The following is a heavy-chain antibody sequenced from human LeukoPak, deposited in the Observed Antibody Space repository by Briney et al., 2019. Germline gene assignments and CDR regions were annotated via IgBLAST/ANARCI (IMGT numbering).Heavy chain of an antibody. V-gene: IGHV3-23*01. CDR1: GFTFTTYT. J-gene: IGHJ4*02. CDR3: AKDKSPWAYYFDY. D-gene: IGHD1-26*01. Sequence: GGCLRLSCAASGFTFTTYTMTWVRQAPGRGLEWVSAISGSGGRTNYADSVKGRFNISRDNSKNTLYLEMDSLRAEDTAVYYCAKDKSPWAYYFDYWGQGTLVTVSS. CDR2: ISGSGGRT.